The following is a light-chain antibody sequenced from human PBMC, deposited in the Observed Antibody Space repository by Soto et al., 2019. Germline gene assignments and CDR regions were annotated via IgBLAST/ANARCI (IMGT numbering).Light chain of an antibody. J-gene: IGKJ2*01. V-gene: IGKV1-9*01. Sequence: DIQLTQSPSFLSASVGDRVTITCRASQGISSYLAWYQQKPGKAPKLLIYAASTLQSGVPSRFSGSGSGTEFTLTISSLQPEDFATYYCQQLNSYPRYTFGQGTKLEMK. CDR2: AAS. CDR1: QGISSY. CDR3: QQLNSYPRYT.